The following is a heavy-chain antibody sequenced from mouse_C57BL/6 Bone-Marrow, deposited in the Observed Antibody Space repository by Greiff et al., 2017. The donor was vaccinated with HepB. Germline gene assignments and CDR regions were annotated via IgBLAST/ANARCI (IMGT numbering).Heavy chain of an antibody. D-gene: IGHD1-1*01. V-gene: IGHV14-1*01. CDR3: TPILLPPFAY. CDR2: IDPEDGDT. Sequence: VQLQQSGAELVRPGASVKLSCTASGFNIKDYYMHWVKQRPEQGLEWIGRIDPEDGDTDYAPKFQGKATMTADTSSNTAYLQLSSLTSEDTAVYYCTPILLPPFAYWGQGTLVTVSA. CDR1: GFNIKDYY. J-gene: IGHJ3*01.